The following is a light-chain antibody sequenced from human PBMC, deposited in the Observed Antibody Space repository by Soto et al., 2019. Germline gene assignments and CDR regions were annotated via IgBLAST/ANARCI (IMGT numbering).Light chain of an antibody. Sequence: QSLLTQPASVSGSPGQSITISCTGTSSDVGGYNSVSWYQQHPGKAPKLVIYEVTNRPSGLSNRFSGSNSGNTASPTLSGLQAENEADYDGRSVAGTNSFVVGTETKVTV. V-gene: IGLV2-14*01. J-gene: IGLJ1*01. CDR3: RSVAGTNSFV. CDR2: EVT. CDR1: SSDVGGYNS.